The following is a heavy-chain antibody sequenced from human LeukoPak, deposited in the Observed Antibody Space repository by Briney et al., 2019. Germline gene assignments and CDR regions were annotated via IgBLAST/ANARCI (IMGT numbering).Heavy chain of an antibody. CDR1: GFTVSGNY. CDR2: IYNGGTT. J-gene: IGHJ4*02. Sequence: GGSLGLSCAVSGFTVSGNYMTWVRQAPGKGLEWVSVIYNGGTTYYRDSVKGRFTISRDNSKNTVHLQMDSLRPEDTAVYYCASGPTYDYVRVILYWGQGTRVTVSS. D-gene: IGHD3-16*01. V-gene: IGHV3-53*05. CDR3: ASGPTYDYVRVILY.